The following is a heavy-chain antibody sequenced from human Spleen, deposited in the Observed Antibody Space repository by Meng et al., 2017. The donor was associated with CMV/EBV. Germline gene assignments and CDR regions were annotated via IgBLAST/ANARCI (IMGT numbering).Heavy chain of an antibody. CDR2: ISSSSSYI. CDR3: ARGYSSGLSAAEYFQH. J-gene: IGHJ1*01. V-gene: IGHV3-21*01. CDR1: GFTFSSYS. Sequence: GGSLRLSCAASGFTFSSYSMNWVRQAPGKGLEWVSSISSSSSYIYYADSLKGRFTISRDNAKNSLYLQMNSLRAEDTAVYYCARGYSSGLSAAEYFQHWGQGTLVTVSS. D-gene: IGHD6-25*01.